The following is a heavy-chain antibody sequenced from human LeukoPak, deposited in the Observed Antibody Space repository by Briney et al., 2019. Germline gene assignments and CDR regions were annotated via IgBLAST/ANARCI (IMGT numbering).Heavy chain of an antibody. D-gene: IGHD2-15*01. CDR2: INHSGST. V-gene: IGHV4-34*01. CDR1: GGSFSGYY. J-gene: IGHJ3*02. CDR3: ARGPRLSAFDI. Sequence: SETLSLTCAVYGGSFSGYYWSWIRQPPGKGLEWIGGINHSGSTNYNPSLKSRVTISVDTSKNQFSLKLSSVTAADTAVYYCARGPRLSAFDIWGQGTMVTVSS.